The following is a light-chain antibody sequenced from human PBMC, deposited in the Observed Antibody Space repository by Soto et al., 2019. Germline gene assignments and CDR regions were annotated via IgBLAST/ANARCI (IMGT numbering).Light chain of an antibody. J-gene: IGLJ3*02. CDR1: SSDIGSYT. CDR3: AAWDDSLNGWV. CDR2: RND. Sequence: QSVLTQAPSASGPPGQRVTISCSGSSSDIGSYTVNWYQQVPGTAPKLLIYRNDQRPSGVPDRFSGSKSGTSASLAISGLQSEDEADYYCAAWDDSLNGWVFGGGTKLTVL. V-gene: IGLV1-44*01.